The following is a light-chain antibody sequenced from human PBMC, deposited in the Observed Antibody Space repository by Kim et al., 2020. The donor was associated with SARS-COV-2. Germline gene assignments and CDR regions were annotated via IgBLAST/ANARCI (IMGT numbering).Light chain of an antibody. Sequence: SPGERASFSCRTSQDIGLSLAWYQQKPGQAPRLLIYDASTRATGIPVRFSGSGSGSDFTLTISSLEPEDFAVYYCQQRSNWPPLTFGGGTKVDIK. V-gene: IGKV3-11*01. CDR2: DAS. CDR1: QDIGLS. CDR3: QQRSNWPPLT. J-gene: IGKJ4*01.